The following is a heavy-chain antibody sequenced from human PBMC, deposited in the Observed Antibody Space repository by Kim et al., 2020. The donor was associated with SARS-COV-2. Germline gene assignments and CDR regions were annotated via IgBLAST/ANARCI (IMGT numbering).Heavy chain of an antibody. V-gene: IGHV5-10-1*01. CDR2: IDPSDSYT. CDR3: ARGIDYYGSGSYYKDY. J-gene: IGHJ4*02. CDR1: GYSFTSYW. D-gene: IGHD3-10*01. Sequence: GESLKISCKGSGYSFTSYWISWVRQMPGKGLEWMGRIDPSDSYTNYSPSFQGHVTISADKSISTAYLQWSSLKASDTAMYYCARGIDYYGSGSYYKDYWGQGTLVTVSS.